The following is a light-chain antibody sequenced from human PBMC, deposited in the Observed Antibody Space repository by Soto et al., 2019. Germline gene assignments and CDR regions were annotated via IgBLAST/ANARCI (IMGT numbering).Light chain of an antibody. V-gene: IGLV2-14*03. Sequence: QSALTQPASVSASPGQSITISCTGTSSDIGAYNYVTWYQQHPGKAPKLMIYDVSNRPSGVSDRFSGSKSGNTASLTISRLQAEDEADYYCSSYTTYSTLVFGGGTKLTVL. J-gene: IGLJ2*01. CDR1: SSDIGAYNY. CDR2: DVS. CDR3: SSYTTYSTLV.